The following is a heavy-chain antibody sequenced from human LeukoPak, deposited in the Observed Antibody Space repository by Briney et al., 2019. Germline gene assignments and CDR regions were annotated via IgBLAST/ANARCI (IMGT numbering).Heavy chain of an antibody. CDR2: IYYIGST. V-gene: IGHV4-61*01. CDR1: GDSVSRSSYY. CDR3: ARLSPSGYSSNWAWFDP. Sequence: SETLSLTCTVSGDSVSRSSYYWTWIRQPPGKGLEWIGYIYYIGSTNYNPSLRSRLTMSVDTSKNQFSLRLSSVIAADTAVYYCARLSPSGYSSNWAWFDPWGQGTLVTVSS. D-gene: IGHD6-13*01. J-gene: IGHJ5*02.